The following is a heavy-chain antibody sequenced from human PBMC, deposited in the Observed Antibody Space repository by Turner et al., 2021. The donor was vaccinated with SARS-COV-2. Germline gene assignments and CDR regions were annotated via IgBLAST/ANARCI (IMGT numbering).Heavy chain of an antibody. CDR2: IKYGGVYR. J-gene: IGHJ3*02. D-gene: IGHD6-19*01. CDR1: GFTFGNYD. CDR3: AGWLAPANDAFEI. Sequence: EVQLLESGGGLVQPGGSLRLACAASGFTFGNYDMAWVRQVPGKGLEYVSSIKYGGVYRFYADSVKGRFSISRDNFENTLYLQMNFLRSDDTAIYYCAGWLAPANDAFEIWGQGTMVNVSS. V-gene: IGHV3-23*01.